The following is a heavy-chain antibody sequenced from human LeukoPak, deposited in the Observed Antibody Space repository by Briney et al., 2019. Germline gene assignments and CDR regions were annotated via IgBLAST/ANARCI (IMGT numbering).Heavy chain of an antibody. CDR1: GFTFSSYA. CDR2: VSYDGSNK. V-gene: IGHV3-30-3*01. D-gene: IGHD6-19*01. J-gene: IGHJ4*02. CDR3: ASEYQQWPEPGKNDY. Sequence: GGSLRLSCAASGFTFSSYAMHWVRQAPGKGLEWVAVVSYDGSNKYYADSVKGRFTISRDNSKNTLYLQMNSLRAEDTAVYYCASEYQQWPEPGKNDYWGQGTLVTVSS.